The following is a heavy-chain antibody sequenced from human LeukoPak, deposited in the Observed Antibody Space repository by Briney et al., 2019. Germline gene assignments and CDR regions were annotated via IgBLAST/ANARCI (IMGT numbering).Heavy chain of an antibody. Sequence: SETLSLTCTVSGDSISSKSYYWGWIRQPPGKGLEWIGSIHYSGTTYYNPSLNSRVTISVDTSRNQFALKLSSVTAADTAVYYCARPHYYDSSGHFDYWGQGTLVTVSS. D-gene: IGHD3-22*01. V-gene: IGHV4-39*01. J-gene: IGHJ4*02. CDR2: IHYSGTT. CDR3: ARPHYYDSSGHFDY. CDR1: GDSISSKSYY.